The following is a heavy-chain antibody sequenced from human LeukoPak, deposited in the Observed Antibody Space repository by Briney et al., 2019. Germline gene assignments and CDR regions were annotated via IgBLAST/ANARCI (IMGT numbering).Heavy chain of an antibody. CDR1: GFTFSSYW. V-gene: IGHV3-74*01. CDR3: ARVLWGARGDY. D-gene: IGHD3-10*01. CDR2: INTDGSST. Sequence: GGSLRRSCAAAGFTFSSYWMHWVRQAPGKGLVWVSRINTDGSSTNYADSVKGRFTISRDNAKNTLSLQMNSLRAEDTAVYYCARVLWGARGDYWGQGPVVTVSS. J-gene: IGHJ4*02.